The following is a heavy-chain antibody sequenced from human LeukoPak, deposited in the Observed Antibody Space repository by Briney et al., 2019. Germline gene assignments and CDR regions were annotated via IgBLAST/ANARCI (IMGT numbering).Heavy chain of an antibody. Sequence: GESLKSSCKGSGYSFTSYWIGCGRQLPGKGLEWMGIIYPGDSDTRYSPSFQCQVTISAAKSISTAYLQWSSLKASDTAMYYCARHQSGSSGYFAFDYWGQGTLVTVSS. V-gene: IGHV5-51*01. D-gene: IGHD3-22*01. J-gene: IGHJ4*02. CDR2: IYPGDSDT. CDR1: GYSFTSYW. CDR3: ARHQSGSSGYFAFDY.